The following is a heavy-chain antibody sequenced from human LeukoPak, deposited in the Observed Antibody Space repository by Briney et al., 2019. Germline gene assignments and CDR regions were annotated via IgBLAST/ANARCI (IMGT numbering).Heavy chain of an antibody. V-gene: IGHV4-39*07. CDR2: IYYSGST. Sequence: PSETLSLTCTVSRGSISSSSYYWGWIRQPPGKGLEWIGSIYYSGSTYYNPSLKSRVTISVDTSTNQFSLKLSSVTAADTAVYYCARVANYYDSSGYYSVDYYYYMDVWGKGTTVTVSS. J-gene: IGHJ6*03. CDR1: RGSISSSSYY. CDR3: ARVANYYDSSGYYSVDYYYYMDV. D-gene: IGHD3-22*01.